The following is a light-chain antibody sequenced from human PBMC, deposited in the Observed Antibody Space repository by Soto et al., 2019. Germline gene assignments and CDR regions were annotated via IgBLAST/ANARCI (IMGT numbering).Light chain of an antibody. J-gene: IGKJ5*01. CDR2: AAS. CDR1: QDIAAY. CDR3: QQADSFPIT. V-gene: IGKV1-12*01. Sequence: IQLTQSPSTLATSVGNRVTRTSRASQDIAAYLAWYQHKPGRAPELLIHAASSLQSGVPSRFSGSGSGTDFTLTINSLQPEDFATYYCQQADSFPITFGQGTRLEIK.